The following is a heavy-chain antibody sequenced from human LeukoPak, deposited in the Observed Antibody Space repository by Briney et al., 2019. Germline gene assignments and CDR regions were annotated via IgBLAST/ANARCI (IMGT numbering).Heavy chain of an antibody. CDR2: INHSGST. J-gene: IGHJ4*02. CDR1: GGSFSGYY. D-gene: IGHD6-6*01. V-gene: IGHV4-34*01. Sequence: SETLSLTCAAYGGSFSGYYWSWIRQPPGKGLEWIGEINHSGSTNYNPSLKSRVTISVDTSKNQFSLKLSSVTAADTAVYYCARRAARTVVFDYWGQGTLVTVSS. CDR3: ARRAARTVVFDY.